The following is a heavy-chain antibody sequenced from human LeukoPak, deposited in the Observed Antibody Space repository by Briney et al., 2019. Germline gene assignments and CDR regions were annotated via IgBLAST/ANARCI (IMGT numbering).Heavy chain of an antibody. J-gene: IGHJ4*02. CDR2: ISGSGGST. CDR3: AKVPVLNYYDSSGYYFDY. D-gene: IGHD3-22*01. CDR1: GFTFSSYA. Sequence: GGSLRLSCAASGFTFSSYAMSWVRQAPGKGLEWVSAISGSGGSTYYADSVKGRFTISRDNSKNTLYLQMNSLRAEDTAVYYCAKVPVLNYYDSSGYYFDYWGQGTLVTASS. V-gene: IGHV3-23*01.